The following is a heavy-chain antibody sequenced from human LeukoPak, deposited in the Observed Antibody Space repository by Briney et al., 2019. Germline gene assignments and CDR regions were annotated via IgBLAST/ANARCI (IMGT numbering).Heavy chain of an antibody. CDR2: INHSGST. D-gene: IGHD6-13*01. V-gene: IGHV4-34*01. CDR3: ARVRSWYPTRHDAFDI. Sequence: TSETLSLTCAVYGGSFSGYYWSWIRQPPGKGLEWIGEINHSGSTNYNPSLKSRVTISVDTSKNQSSLKLSSVTAADTAVYYCARVRSWYPTRHDAFDIWGQGTMVTVSS. CDR1: GGSFSGYY. J-gene: IGHJ3*02.